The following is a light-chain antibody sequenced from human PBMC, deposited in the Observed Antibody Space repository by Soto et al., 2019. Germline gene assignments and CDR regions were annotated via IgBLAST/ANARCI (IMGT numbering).Light chain of an antibody. CDR2: GAS. CDR1: QSVSRK. Sequence: EIVMTQSPATLSVSPGESATLSCRASQSVSRKLVWYQQKPGQAPRLLIYGASTRATGVPTRISGSGSGTEFTLTISSLQPDDFATYYCQQYNTYSTFGQGTRLEIK. J-gene: IGKJ5*01. CDR3: QQYNTYST. V-gene: IGKV3D-15*01.